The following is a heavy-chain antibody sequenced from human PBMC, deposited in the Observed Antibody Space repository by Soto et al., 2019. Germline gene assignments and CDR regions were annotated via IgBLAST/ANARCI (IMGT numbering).Heavy chain of an antibody. J-gene: IGHJ3*02. Sequence: GASVKVSCKASGYTFTSYGISWVRQAPGQGLEWMGWISAYNGNTNHAQKLQGRVTMTTDTSTSTAYMELRSLRSDDTAVYYCASNYYDSSGYYGRRESHAFDIWGQGTMVTVSS. CDR2: ISAYNGNT. CDR3: ASNYYDSSGYYGRRESHAFDI. D-gene: IGHD3-22*01. CDR1: GYTFTSYG. V-gene: IGHV1-18*04.